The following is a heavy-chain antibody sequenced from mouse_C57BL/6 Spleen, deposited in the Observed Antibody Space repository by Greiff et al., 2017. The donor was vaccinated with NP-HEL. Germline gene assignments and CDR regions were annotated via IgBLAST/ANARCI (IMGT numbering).Heavy chain of an antibody. V-gene: IGHV5-17*01. CDR2: ISSGSSTI. CDR3: ARKKNGYYYFDY. D-gene: IGHD2-3*01. Sequence: EVHLVESGGGLVKPGGSLKLSCAASGFTFSDYGMHWVRQAPEKGLEWVAYISSGSSTIYYADTVKGRFTISRDNAKNTLFLQMTSLRSEDTAMYYCARKKNGYYYFDYWGQGTTLTVSS. J-gene: IGHJ2*01. CDR1: GFTFSDYG.